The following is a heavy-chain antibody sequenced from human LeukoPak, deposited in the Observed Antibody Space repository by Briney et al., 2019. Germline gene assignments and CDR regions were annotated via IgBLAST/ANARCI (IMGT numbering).Heavy chain of an antibody. V-gene: IGHV4-39*01. CDR1: GGSSSSSSYY. Sequence: SETLSLTCTVSGGSSSSSSYYWGWIRQPPGKGLEWIGSIYYSGSTYYNPSLKSRVTISVDTSKNQFSLKLSSVTAADTAVYYCARHTHYDFWSGYLDAFDIWGQGTMVTVSS. J-gene: IGHJ3*02. D-gene: IGHD3-3*01. CDR2: IYYSGST. CDR3: ARHTHYDFWSGYLDAFDI.